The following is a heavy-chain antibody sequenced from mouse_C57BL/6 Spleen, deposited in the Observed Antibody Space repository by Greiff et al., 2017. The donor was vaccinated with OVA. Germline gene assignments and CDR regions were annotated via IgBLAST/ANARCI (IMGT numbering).Heavy chain of an antibody. D-gene: IGHD1-1*01. CDR1: GYTFTSYW. J-gene: IGHJ4*01. V-gene: IGHV1-52*01. CDR3: ARMLYGSSSSYYYAMDY. CDR2: IDPSDSET. Sequence: QVQLQQPGAELVRPGSSVKLSCKASGYTFTSYWMHWVKQRPIQGLEWIGNIDPSDSETHYNQKFKDKATLTVDKSSSTAYMQLSSLTSEDSAVYYCARMLYGSSSSYYYAMDYWGQGTSVTVSS.